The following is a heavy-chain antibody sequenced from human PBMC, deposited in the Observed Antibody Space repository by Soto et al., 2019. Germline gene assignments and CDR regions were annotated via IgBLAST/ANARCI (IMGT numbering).Heavy chain of an antibody. D-gene: IGHD3-16*02. Sequence: SETLSLTCTVSGGSISSGDYYWSWIRQPPGKGLEWIGYIYYSGSTYYNPSLKSRVTISVDTSKNQFSLKLSSVTAADTAVYYCARTYDYVWGSYRFNWSDPWGQGTLVTVSS. CDR3: ARTYDYVWGSYRFNWSDP. CDR1: GGSISSGDYY. CDR2: IYYSGST. J-gene: IGHJ5*02. V-gene: IGHV4-30-4*01.